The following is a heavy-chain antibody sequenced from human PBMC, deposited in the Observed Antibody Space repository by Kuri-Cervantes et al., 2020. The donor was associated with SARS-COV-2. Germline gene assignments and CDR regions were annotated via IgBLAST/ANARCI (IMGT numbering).Heavy chain of an antibody. CDR3: AKAIDTASVVVPSAINFDY. D-gene: IGHD2-2*02. J-gene: IGHJ4*02. CDR1: GFTFDDYA. Sequence: SLKISCAASGFTFDDYAMPWVRQAPGKGLEWVSGISWNSGSIGYADSVKGRFTISRDNAKNSLYLQMNSLRAEDTALYYCAKAIDTASVVVPSAINFDYWGQGTLVTVSS. V-gene: IGHV3-9*01. CDR2: ISWNSGSI.